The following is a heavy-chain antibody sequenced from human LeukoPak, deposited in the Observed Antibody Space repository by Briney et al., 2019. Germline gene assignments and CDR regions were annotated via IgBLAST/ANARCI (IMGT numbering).Heavy chain of an antibody. J-gene: IGHJ4*02. D-gene: IGHD6-19*01. V-gene: IGHV3-23*01. CDR1: GFTFSSYA. CDR3: AKSLFLAVAGLFDY. CDR2: ISGSGGST. Sequence: GGSLRLSCAASGFTFSSYAMNWVRQAPGKGLGWVSAISGSGGSTYYADSVKGRFTISRDNSKNTLYLQMNSLRAEDTAVYYCAKSLFLAVAGLFDYWGQGTLVTVSS.